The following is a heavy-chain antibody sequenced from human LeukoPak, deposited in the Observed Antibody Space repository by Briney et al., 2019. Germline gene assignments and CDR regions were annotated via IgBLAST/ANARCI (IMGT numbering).Heavy chain of an antibody. Sequence: GGSLRLSCAASGFTLSSYWMSWVRQAPGKGLEWVAYIKQDGSEKYYVDSVKGRFTISRDNAKNSLYLQMNSLRAEDTAVYYCARVGYCSGGSCYGTEYFQHWGQGTLVTVSS. CDR3: ARVGYCSGGSCYGTEYFQH. CDR2: IKQDGSEK. D-gene: IGHD2-15*01. CDR1: GFTLSSYW. V-gene: IGHV3-7*01. J-gene: IGHJ1*01.